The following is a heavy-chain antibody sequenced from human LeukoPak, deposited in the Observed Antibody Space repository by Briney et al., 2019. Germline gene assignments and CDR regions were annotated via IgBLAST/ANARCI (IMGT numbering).Heavy chain of an antibody. CDR3: VREVSEPYYDDSSGCYYFDY. J-gene: IGHJ4*02. CDR1: GYTFTSYG. Sequence: ASVKVSCKASGYTFTSYGISWVRQAPGQGLEWMGWISAYNANTNYAQKLQGRVTMTTDTSTSTAYMELRSLRSDDTAVYYCVREVSEPYYDDSSGCYYFDYWGQGTLVTVSS. V-gene: IGHV1-18*01. D-gene: IGHD3-22*01. CDR2: ISAYNANT.